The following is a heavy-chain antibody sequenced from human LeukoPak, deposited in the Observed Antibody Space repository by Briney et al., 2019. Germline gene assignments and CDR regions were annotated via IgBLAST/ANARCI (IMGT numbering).Heavy chain of an antibody. CDR1: GFTFSSYA. V-gene: IGHV3-23*01. D-gene: IGHD1-26*01. CDR3: AKDLGFIVGGGY. Sequence: GGSLRLSCAASGFTFSSYAMSWVRQAPGKGLEWVSSISGSGASTYYADSVKGRFTISRDNSKNTLYLQMNSRRAEDTAVYYCAKDLGFIVGGGYWGQGTLVTVSS. CDR2: ISGSGAST. J-gene: IGHJ4*02.